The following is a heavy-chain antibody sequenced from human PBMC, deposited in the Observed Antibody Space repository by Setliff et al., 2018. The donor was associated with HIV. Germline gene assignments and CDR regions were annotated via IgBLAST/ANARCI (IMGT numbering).Heavy chain of an antibody. V-gene: IGHV3-30*03. CDR1: GFTFNKAW. CDR2: ISYDGGSK. Sequence: GGSLRLSCAASGFTFNKAWMNWVRQAPGKGLEWVSFISYDGGSKYYADSVKGRFTISRDNSKNTLYLQMNSLRVEDTAIYYCARAWAMQQLVPAYWGQGTLVTVSS. J-gene: IGHJ4*02. D-gene: IGHD6-6*01. CDR3: ARAWAMQQLVPAY.